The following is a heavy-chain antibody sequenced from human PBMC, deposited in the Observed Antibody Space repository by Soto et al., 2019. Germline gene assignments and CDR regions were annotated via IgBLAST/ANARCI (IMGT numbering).Heavy chain of an antibody. CDR3: ARDYMVRGVMRWFDP. J-gene: IGHJ5*02. Sequence: QVQLQESGPGLVKPSGTLSLTCAVSGGSISSSNWWSWVRQPPGKGLEWIGEIYHSGSTNYNPSLKSRVTISVAKSKHQFSLKLSSVTAADTAVYYCARDYMVRGVMRWFDPWGQGTLVTVSS. V-gene: IGHV4-4*02. D-gene: IGHD3-10*01. CDR1: GGSISSSNW. CDR2: IYHSGST.